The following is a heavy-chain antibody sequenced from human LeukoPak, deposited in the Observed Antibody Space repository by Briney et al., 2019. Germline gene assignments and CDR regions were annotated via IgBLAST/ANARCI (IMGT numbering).Heavy chain of an antibody. V-gene: IGHV3-9*01. CDR3: AKDRYCSSTSCPQNY. D-gene: IGHD2-2*01. CDR2: ISWSSGSI. CDR1: GFTFDDYA. Sequence: GGSLRLSCAASGFTFDDYAMHWVRQAPGKGLEWVSGISWSSGSIGYADSVKGRFTISRDNSKNTLYLQMNSLRAEDTAVYYCAKDRYCSSTSCPQNYWGQGTLVTVSS. J-gene: IGHJ4*02.